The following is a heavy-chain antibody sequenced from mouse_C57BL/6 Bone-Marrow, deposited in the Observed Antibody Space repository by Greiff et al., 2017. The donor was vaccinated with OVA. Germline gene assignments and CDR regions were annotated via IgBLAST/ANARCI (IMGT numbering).Heavy chain of an antibody. D-gene: IGHD2-2*01. CDR2: IDPENGDT. V-gene: IGHV14-4*01. CDR3: TTGPMVTTDPSY. J-gene: IGHJ3*01. Sequence: VQLQQSGAELVRPGASVKLSCTASGFNITDDYMHWVKQRPEQGLEWIGWIDPENGDTEYASKFQGKATITADTSSNTAYLQLRSLTSEDTAVDYCTTGPMVTTDPSYWGQGTLVTVSA. CDR1: GFNITDDY.